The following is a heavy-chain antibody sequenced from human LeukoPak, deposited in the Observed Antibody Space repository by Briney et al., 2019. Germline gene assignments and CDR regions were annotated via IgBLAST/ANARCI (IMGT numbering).Heavy chain of an antibody. CDR3: AGTYSSGWQTYYYYGMDV. J-gene: IGHJ6*02. V-gene: IGHV1-8*01. CDR1: GYTFTSYD. D-gene: IGHD6-19*01. CDR2: MNPNSGNT. Sequence: ASVKVSCKASGYTFTSYDINWVRQATGQGLEWMGWMNPNSGNTGYAQKFQGRVTTTRNTSISTAYMELSSLRSEDTAVYYCAGTYSSGWQTYYYYGMDVWGQGTTVTVSS.